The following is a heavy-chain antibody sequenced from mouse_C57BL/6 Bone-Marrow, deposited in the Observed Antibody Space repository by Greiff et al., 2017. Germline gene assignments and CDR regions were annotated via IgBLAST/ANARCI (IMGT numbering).Heavy chain of an antibody. V-gene: IGHV1-59*01. D-gene: IGHD1-1*01. CDR1: GYTFTSYW. J-gene: IGHJ3*01. CDR2: IDTSDSYT. CDR3: ARKDYGSPGWFAY. Sequence: QVQLKQPGAELVRPGTSVKLSCKASGYTFTSYWMHWVKQRPGQGLEWIGVIDTSDSYTNYNQKFKGKATLTVDTSSSTAYMQLSSLTSEDSAVYYCARKDYGSPGWFAYWGQGTLVTVSA.